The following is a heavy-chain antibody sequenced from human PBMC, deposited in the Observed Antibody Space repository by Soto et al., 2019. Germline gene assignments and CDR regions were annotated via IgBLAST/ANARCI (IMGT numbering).Heavy chain of an antibody. CDR2: IVVVSGSK. D-gene: IGHD1-26*01. Sequence: ASVKVSCKVSGVDFGSFGIQFLRQTRGRGLEWRGWIVVVSGSKNYARHFEGRGAISRDMARSTAYLDPSSLKSDDTAVYFCSAEQPHMAMGWPVGGQGTTVTVYS. CDR1: GVDFGSFG. J-gene: IGHJ6*01. CDR3: SAEQPHMAMGWPV. V-gene: IGHV1-58*02.